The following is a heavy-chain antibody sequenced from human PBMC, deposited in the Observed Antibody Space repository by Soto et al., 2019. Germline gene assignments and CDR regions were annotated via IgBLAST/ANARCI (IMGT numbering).Heavy chain of an antibody. Sequence: QVQLQESGPGLVKPSQTLSLTCTVSGGSISSGGYYWSWIRQRPGKGLEWIGYIYYSGSTYYNPSLKSRVTISVDTSKNQFSLKLSSVTAADTAVYYCARDRSIAAAGKDVNGMDVWGQWTTVTVSS. J-gene: IGHJ6*02. CDR2: IYYSGST. CDR1: GGSISSGGYY. CDR3: ARDRSIAAAGKDVNGMDV. D-gene: IGHD6-13*01. V-gene: IGHV4-31*03.